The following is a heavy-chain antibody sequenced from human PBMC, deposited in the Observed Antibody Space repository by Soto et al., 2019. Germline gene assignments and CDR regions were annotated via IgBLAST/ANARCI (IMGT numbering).Heavy chain of an antibody. J-gene: IGHJ4*02. CDR2: ITEDGSGT. Sequence: GGSLRLSCATSGFTFSSYPIHWVRQAPGKGPVWVSRITEDGSGTTYADSVKGRFTVTRDNAKNTMDLQMSGLGAEDTAVYHCVRGTNGWRGMDYWGQGTLVTVSS. V-gene: IGHV3-74*01. CDR1: GFTFSSYP. D-gene: IGHD2-8*01. CDR3: VRGTNGWRGMDY.